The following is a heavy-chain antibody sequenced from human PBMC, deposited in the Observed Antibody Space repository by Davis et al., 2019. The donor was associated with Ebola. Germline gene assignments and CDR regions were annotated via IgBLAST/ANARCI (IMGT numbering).Heavy chain of an antibody. CDR3: AKVDCSGGSCYAFDI. V-gene: IGHV3-23*01. Sequence: GGSLRLSCAASGFTFSSFAMSWVRQALGMGLVWVSAISGSGGSTYYADSVKGRFTISRDNSKNTLYLQMNSLRAEGTAVYYCAKVDCSGGSCYAFDIWGQGTMVTVSS. CDR2: ISGSGGST. D-gene: IGHD2-15*01. CDR1: GFTFSSFA. J-gene: IGHJ3*02.